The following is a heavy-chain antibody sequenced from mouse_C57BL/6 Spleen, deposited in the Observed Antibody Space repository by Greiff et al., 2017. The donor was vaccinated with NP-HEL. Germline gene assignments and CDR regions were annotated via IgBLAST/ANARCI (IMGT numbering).Heavy chain of an antibody. CDR2: IDPEDGET. V-gene: IGHV14-2*01. CDR1: GYAFSSYW. CDR3: ERFDY. Sequence: VQLQQSGAELVKPGASVKISCKASGYAFSSYWMHWVKQRTEQGLEWIGRIDPEDGETKYAPKFQGKATITADTSSNTAYLQLSSLTSEDTAVYYCERFDYWGQGTTLTVSS. J-gene: IGHJ2*01.